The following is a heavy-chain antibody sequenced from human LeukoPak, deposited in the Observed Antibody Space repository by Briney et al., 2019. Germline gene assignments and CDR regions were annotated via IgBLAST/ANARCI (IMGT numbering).Heavy chain of an antibody. CDR2: INSDGSST. Sequence: GGALRISCAAFGFTFSSFGMHRVRQHPGKGLVRVSRINSDGSSTGYAESVKGRFTISRDNTKNTLYLQMNSLRAEDTAMYYSATSRTFDYWGQGTLVTVSS. J-gene: IGHJ4*02. CDR3: ATSRTFDY. D-gene: IGHD1-1*01. V-gene: IGHV3-74*01. CDR1: GFTFSSFG.